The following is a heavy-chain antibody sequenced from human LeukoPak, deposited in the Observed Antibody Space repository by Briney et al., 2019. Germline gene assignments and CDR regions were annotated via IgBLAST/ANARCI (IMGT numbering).Heavy chain of an antibody. V-gene: IGHV3-30*03. CDR3: ARGAWYYDSSGYYDY. CDR2: ISYDGSNK. CDR1: GFTFSSYG. J-gene: IGHJ4*02. Sequence: PGRSLRLSCAASGFTFSSYGMHWVRQAPGKGLEWVAVISYDGSNKYYADSVKGRFTISRDNAKNSLYLQMNSLRAEDTAVYYCARGAWYYDSSGYYDYWGQGTLVTVSS. D-gene: IGHD3-22*01.